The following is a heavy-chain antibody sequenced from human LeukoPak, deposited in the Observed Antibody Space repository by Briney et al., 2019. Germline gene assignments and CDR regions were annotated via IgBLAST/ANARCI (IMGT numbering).Heavy chain of an antibody. CDR3: AGPYYYDSSAYYQPFDY. CDR2: IYASGST. D-gene: IGHD3-22*01. V-gene: IGHV4-4*07. J-gene: IGHJ4*02. CDR1: GGSISSYY. Sequence: SETLSLTCTVSGGSISSYYWSWIRQPAGKGLECIGRIYASGSTNYNPSLKSRVTMSVDTSKNQFSLKLSSVTAADTAVYYCAGPYYYDSSAYYQPFDYWGQGTLVTVSS.